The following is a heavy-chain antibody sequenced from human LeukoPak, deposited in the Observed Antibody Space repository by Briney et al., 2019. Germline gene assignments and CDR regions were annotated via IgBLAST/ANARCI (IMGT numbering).Heavy chain of an antibody. Sequence: ASVKVSCKASGYSFTDYYMQWVRQAPGQGLEWMGCINPNSGGTKYAQKFQGRVTMTRDTSISTAYMELSRLRSDDTAVYYCARVYGSGSYYAFDIWGQGTMVTVSS. V-gene: IGHV1-2*02. CDR1: GYSFTDYY. CDR3: ARVYGSGSYYAFDI. CDR2: INPNSGGT. D-gene: IGHD3-10*01. J-gene: IGHJ3*02.